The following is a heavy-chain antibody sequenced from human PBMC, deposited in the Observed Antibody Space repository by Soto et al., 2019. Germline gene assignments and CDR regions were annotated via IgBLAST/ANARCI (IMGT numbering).Heavy chain of an antibody. V-gene: IGHV4-34*01. Sequence: SETLSLTCAVYGGSFSGYYWSWIRQPPGKGLEWIGEINHSGSTNYNPSLKSRVTISVDTSKNQFSLKLSSVTAADTAVYYCARLRVPFYRSKPPRNWFDPWGQGTLVTVSS. D-gene: IGHD4-4*01. J-gene: IGHJ5*02. CDR2: INHSGST. CDR3: ARLRVPFYRSKPPRNWFDP. CDR1: GGSFSGYY.